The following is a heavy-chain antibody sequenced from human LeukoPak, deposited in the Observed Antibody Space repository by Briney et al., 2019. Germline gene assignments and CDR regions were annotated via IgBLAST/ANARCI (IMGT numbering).Heavy chain of an antibody. D-gene: IGHD5-12*01. CDR2: IIPILGIA. CDR1: GGTFSSYA. V-gene: IGHV1-69*04. Sequence: SVKVSCKASGGTFSSYAISWVRQAPGQGLEWMGRIIPILGIANYAQKFQGRVTITADKSTSTAYMELSSLRSEDTAVYYCARDIVATENWFDPWGQGTLVTVSS. CDR3: ARDIVATENWFDP. J-gene: IGHJ5*02.